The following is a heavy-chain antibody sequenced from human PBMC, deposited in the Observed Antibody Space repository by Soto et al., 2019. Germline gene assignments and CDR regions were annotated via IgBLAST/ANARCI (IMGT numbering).Heavy chain of an antibody. D-gene: IGHD2-21*02. CDR1: GGTFSSYA. CDR3: ARAVVVTATPDNWFDP. CDR2: IIPIFGTA. Sequence: SVKVSCKASGGTFSSYAISWVRQAPGQGLEWMGGIIPIFGTANYAQKFQGRVTITADESTSTAYMELSSLRSEDTAVYYCARAVVVTATPDNWFDPWGQGTLVTVSS. J-gene: IGHJ5*02. V-gene: IGHV1-69*13.